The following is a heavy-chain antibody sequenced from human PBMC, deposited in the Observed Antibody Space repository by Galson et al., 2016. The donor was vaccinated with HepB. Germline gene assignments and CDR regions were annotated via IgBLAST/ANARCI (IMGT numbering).Heavy chain of an antibody. D-gene: IGHD3-22*01. V-gene: IGHV3-74*01. CDR3: ARGTASSGSPNWFDP. Sequence: SLRLSCAASGFTFSTYRMHWVRQAPGKGLVWVARIDSDGSSTNYAAFAKGRFTISRDNTKNTLNLQMNSLTAEDTAVYYCARGTASSGSPNWFDPWGQGTLGAVPS. CDR2: IDSDGSST. J-gene: IGHJ5*02. CDR1: GFTFSTYR.